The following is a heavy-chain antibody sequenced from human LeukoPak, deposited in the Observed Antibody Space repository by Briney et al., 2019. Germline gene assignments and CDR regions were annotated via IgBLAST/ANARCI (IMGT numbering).Heavy chain of an antibody. J-gene: IGHJ5*02. D-gene: IGHD6-13*01. V-gene: IGHV3-48*03. CDR3: ARASYSSSWIFDP. CDR2: ISSSGSTI. CDR1: GFTFSSYE. Sequence: GGSLRLSCAASGFTFSSYEMNWVRQAPGKGLEWVSYISSSGSTIYYADSVKGRFTIPRDNAKNSLYLQMNSLRAEDTAVYYCARASYSSSWIFDPWGQGTLVTVSS.